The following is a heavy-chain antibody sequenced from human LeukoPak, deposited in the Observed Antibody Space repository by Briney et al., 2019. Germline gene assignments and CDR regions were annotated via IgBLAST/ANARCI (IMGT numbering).Heavy chain of an antibody. J-gene: IGHJ4*02. D-gene: IGHD3-16*01. CDR1: GFTVSTHW. V-gene: IGHV3-7*01. CDR3: ARDWGWTTFDS. CDR2: LNQDGNVW. Sequence: GGSLRLSCAASGFTVSTHWMTWVRQAPGKGLEFVAILNQDGNVWNYVDCVRGRFTSSRDNAKNSVHLQLNSLRVEDTAVYYCARDWGWTTFDSWGQGTLVAVSS.